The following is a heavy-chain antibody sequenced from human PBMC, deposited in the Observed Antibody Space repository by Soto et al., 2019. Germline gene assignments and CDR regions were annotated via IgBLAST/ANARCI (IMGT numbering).Heavy chain of an antibody. CDR1: GFSFVSYA. D-gene: IGHD3-3*01. CDR3: ARWSYLDY. CDR2: ISGSDGKT. Sequence: PGWSLRLSCAASGFSFVSYALSWVRQAPGKGLEWVSTISGSDGKTFYADSVKGRFSISRYTSQSTVYLQMNSLRADDTAMYYCARWSYLDYWGQGTRVTVSS. V-gene: IGHV3-23*01. J-gene: IGHJ4*02.